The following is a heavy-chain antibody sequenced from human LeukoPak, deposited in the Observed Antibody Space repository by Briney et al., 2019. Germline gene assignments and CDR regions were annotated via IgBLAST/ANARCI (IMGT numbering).Heavy chain of an antibody. J-gene: IGHJ5*02. CDR3: ASRGGSLGARYNWFDP. CDR2: IYYSGST. V-gene: IGHV4-59*12. Sequence: SETLSLTCTVSGGSISSYYWSWIRQPPGKGLEWIGYIYYSGSTNYNPSPKSRVTISVDTSKNQFSLKLSSVTAADTAVYYCASRGGSLGARYNWFDPWGQGTLVTVSS. D-gene: IGHD1-26*01. CDR1: GGSISSYY.